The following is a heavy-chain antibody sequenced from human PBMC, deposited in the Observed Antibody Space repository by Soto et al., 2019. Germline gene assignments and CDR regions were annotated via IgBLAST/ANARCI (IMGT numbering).Heavy chain of an antibody. D-gene: IGHD4-17*01. CDR1: GGSISSGGYS. Sequence: SETLSLTCTVSGGSISSGGYSWSWIRQPPGKGLEWIGYIYYSGSTNYNPSLKSRVTISVDTSKNQFSLKLSSVTAADTAVYYCARRYGASFDYWGQGTLVTVSS. CDR3: ARRYGASFDY. CDR2: IYYSGST. J-gene: IGHJ4*02. V-gene: IGHV4-61*08.